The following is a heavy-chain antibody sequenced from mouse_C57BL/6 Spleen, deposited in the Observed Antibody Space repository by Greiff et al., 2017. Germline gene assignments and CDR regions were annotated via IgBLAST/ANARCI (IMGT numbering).Heavy chain of an antibody. D-gene: IGHD2-2*01. Sequence: VQLQQSVAELVRPGASVKLSCTASGFNIKNTYMHWVKQRPEQGLEWIGRIDPANGNPKYAPKFQGKAPIPADTSSNTAYLQLSSLTSEDTAIYYCARGATMVTTWFAYWGQGTLVTVSA. CDR2: IDPANGNP. CDR1: GFNIKNTY. J-gene: IGHJ3*01. V-gene: IGHV14-3*01. CDR3: ARGATMVTTWFAY.